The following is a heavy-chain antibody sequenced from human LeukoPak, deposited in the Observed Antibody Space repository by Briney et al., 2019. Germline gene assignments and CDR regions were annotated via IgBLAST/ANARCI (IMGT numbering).Heavy chain of an antibody. Sequence: SETLSLTCAVYGGSFSGYYWSWIRQSPGKGLEWIGEINHSGSTNYNPSLKSRVTISVDTSKNQFSLKLSSVTAADTAVYYCARTTGHKDYWGQGTLVTVSS. CDR1: GGSFSGYY. CDR2: INHSGST. V-gene: IGHV4-34*01. D-gene: IGHD2-8*02. CDR3: ARTTGHKDY. J-gene: IGHJ4*02.